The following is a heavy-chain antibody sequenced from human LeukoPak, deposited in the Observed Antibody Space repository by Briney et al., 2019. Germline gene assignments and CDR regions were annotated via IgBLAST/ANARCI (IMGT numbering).Heavy chain of an antibody. CDR2: ISGSGGST. CDR3: AEALWTLGYFDY. V-gene: IGHV3-23*01. D-gene: IGHD2/OR15-2a*01. Sequence: HAGGSLRLSCAASGFTFSSYAMSWVRQAPGKGLEWVSAISGSGGSTYYADSVKGRFTISRDNSKNTLYLQMNSLRAEDTAVYYCAEALWTLGYFDYWGQGTLVTVSS. J-gene: IGHJ4*02. CDR1: GFTFSSYA.